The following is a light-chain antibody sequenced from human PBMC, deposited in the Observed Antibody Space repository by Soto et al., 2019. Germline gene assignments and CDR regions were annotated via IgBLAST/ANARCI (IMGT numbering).Light chain of an antibody. J-gene: IGKJ1*01. CDR1: QRISSY. CDR2: AAS. Sequence: IRMTQSPSSLSASVGDRVAITCRASQRISSYLNWYQQKPGKAPKLLIYAASTLQSGVPSRFSGSGSGTAFTLTISSLQPEDFATYYCQQSYSTPRTFGQGTKVDIK. CDR3: QQSYSTPRT. V-gene: IGKV1-39*01.